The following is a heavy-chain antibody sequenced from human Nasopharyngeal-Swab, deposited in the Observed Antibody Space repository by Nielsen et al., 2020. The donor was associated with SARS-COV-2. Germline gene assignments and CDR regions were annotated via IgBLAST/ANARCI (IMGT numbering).Heavy chain of an antibody. Sequence: LKISCVVSGFTFRSYAMSWVRQAPGKGLEWVSSITSSGEKTDYADSVKGRFTISRDNSKNTLYLQISSLGAEDTAVYYCAKDRRVEPTRWYFDYWGQGTLVTVSS. J-gene: IGHJ4*02. D-gene: IGHD1-1*01. V-gene: IGHV3-23*01. CDR1: GFTFRSYA. CDR3: AKDRRVEPTRWYFDY. CDR2: ITSSGEKT.